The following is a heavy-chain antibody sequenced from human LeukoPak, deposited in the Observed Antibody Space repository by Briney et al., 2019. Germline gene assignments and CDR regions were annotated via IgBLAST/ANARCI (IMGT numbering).Heavy chain of an antibody. V-gene: IGHV1-2*02. CDR3: ARSLSIVVVIAFGDFDY. CDR1: GYTFTGYY. J-gene: IGHJ4*02. Sequence: ASVKVSCKASGYTFTGYYIHWVRQAPGQGVEWMGWINPNSGGTSSAQKFRGRVTMTRDTSISTAYMELSRLRSDDTAVYYCARSLSIVVVIAFGDFDYWGQGTLVTVSS. CDR2: INPNSGGT. D-gene: IGHD2-15*01.